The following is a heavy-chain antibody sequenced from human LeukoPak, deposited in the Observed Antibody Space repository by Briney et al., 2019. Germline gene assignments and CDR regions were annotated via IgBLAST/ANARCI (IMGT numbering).Heavy chain of an antibody. CDR1: GYTFTGYY. V-gene: IGHV1-2*02. CDR2: INPNSGGT. D-gene: IGHD3-10*01. Sequence: GASVKVSCKASGYTFTGYYMHWGRQAPGQGLEWMGWINPNSGGTNYAQKFQGRVTMTRDTSISTAYMELSRLRSDDTAVYYCARSPALLWLGELHPYYFDYWGQGTLVTVSS. J-gene: IGHJ4*02. CDR3: ARSPALLWLGELHPYYFDY.